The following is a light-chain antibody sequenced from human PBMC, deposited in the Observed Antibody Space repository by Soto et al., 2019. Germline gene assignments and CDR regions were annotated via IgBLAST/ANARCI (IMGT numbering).Light chain of an antibody. Sequence: DIQMTQSPSSLSASVGDRVTITCRASQSISSYLNWYQQKPGKAPNLLIYAASRLQTGVPSRFSGSGSGTDFTLTISSLQPEDFATYYCQQSYITPWTLGQGTKVEIK. CDR2: AAS. CDR3: QQSYITPWT. J-gene: IGKJ1*01. CDR1: QSISSY. V-gene: IGKV1-39*01.